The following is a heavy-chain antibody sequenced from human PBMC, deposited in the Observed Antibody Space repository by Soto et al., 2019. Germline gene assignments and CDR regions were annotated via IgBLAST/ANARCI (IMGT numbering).Heavy chain of an antibody. Sequence: QVQLQQWGAGLLKPSETLSLTCAVYGGSFSGYYWSWIRQPPGKGLEWIGEINHSGSTNYNPSLKSRVTISVDTSKNQFSLKLSSVNAADTAVYYCARGLRRYSSSPWGQGTLVTVSS. CDR3: ARGLRRYSSSP. CDR1: GGSFSGYY. CDR2: INHSGST. D-gene: IGHD6-13*01. J-gene: IGHJ5*02. V-gene: IGHV4-34*01.